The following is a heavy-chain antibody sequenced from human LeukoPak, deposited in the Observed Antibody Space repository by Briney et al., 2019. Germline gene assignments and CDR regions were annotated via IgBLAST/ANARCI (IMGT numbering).Heavy chain of an antibody. CDR1: GFTFSSYG. D-gene: IGHD1-14*01. Sequence: PGRSLRLSCAASGFTFSSYGMHWVRQAPGKGLEWVAVVSYDGSNKYYADSVEGRFTISRDNSKNTVFLQLNSLRVEDTAIYYCAKGRNHQGMDLDYWGQGTLVTVSS. CDR2: VSYDGSNK. CDR3: AKGRNHQGMDLDY. J-gene: IGHJ4*02. V-gene: IGHV3-30*18.